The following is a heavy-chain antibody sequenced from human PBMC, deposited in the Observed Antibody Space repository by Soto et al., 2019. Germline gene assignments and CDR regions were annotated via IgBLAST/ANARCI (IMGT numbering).Heavy chain of an antibody. D-gene: IGHD3-3*01. V-gene: IGHV1-8*01. CDR1: GYTFTSYD. CDR2: MKPNSGKT. J-gene: IGHJ4*02. CDR3: ARVVGVYYDFPGPQGPTGNKESDY. Sequence: ASVKVSCKASGYTFTSYDINWVRQATGQGLEWMGWMKPNSGKTGYAQKFQGRDTMTRNTSLSTAYMELSSLRSEDTAVYYFARVVGVYYDFPGPQGPTGNKESDYWGQGTLVTVS.